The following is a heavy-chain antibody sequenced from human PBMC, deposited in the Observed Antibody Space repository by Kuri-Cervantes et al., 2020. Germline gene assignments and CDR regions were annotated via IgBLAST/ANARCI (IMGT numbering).Heavy chain of an antibody. J-gene: IGHJ6*02. CDR3: ARDLGSGSYYNAHYYYYGMDV. CDR2: ISGSGGST. CDR1: GCTLSSYA. V-gene: IGHV3-23*01. Sequence: GGSLSLSCAASGCTLSSYAMSWVRLAPGKGLEWVSAISGSGGSTYYADSVKGRFTISRDNSKNTLYLQMNSLRAEDTAVYYCARDLGSGSYYNAHYYYYGMDVWGQGTTVTVSS. D-gene: IGHD3-10*01.